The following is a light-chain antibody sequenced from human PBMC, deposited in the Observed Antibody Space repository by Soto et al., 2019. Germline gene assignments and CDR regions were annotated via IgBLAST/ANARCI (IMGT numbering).Light chain of an antibody. J-gene: IGLJ1*01. CDR3: SSYTSSSTYYV. V-gene: IGLV2-14*01. CDR1: SSDVGGYNY. Sequence: QSELTQPASVYGVDGGWSTISCTGTSSDVGGYNYVSWYQQHPGKAPKLMIYEVSNRPSGVSNRFSGSKSGNTASLTISGLQAEDEADYYCSSYTSSSTYYVFGTGTKVTAL. CDR2: EVS.